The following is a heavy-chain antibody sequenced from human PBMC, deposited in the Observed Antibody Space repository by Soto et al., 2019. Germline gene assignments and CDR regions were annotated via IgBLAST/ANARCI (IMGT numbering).Heavy chain of an antibody. CDR1: GGTFSSYA. Sequence: GASVKVSCKASGGTFSSYAISWVRQAPGQGLEWMGGIIPIFGTANYAQKFQGRVTIIADESTSTAYMELSSLRSEDTAVYYCARAPLLTERYWFDPWGQGTLVTVSS. V-gene: IGHV1-69*13. CDR2: IIPIFGTA. CDR3: ARAPLLTERYWFDP. J-gene: IGHJ5*02. D-gene: IGHD1-20*01.